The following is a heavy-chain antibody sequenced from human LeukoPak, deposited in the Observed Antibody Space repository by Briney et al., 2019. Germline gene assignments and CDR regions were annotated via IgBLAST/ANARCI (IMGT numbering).Heavy chain of an antibody. D-gene: IGHD3-10*01. Sequence: GASVKVSCKASGYTFTSYGISWVRQAPGQGLEWMGWISAYNGNTNYAQKLQGRVTMTTDTSTSTAYMELRSLRSDDTAVYYCARTATYYYGSGFPNYFDYWGQGTLVTVSS. V-gene: IGHV1-18*01. CDR1: GYTFTSYG. CDR2: ISAYNGNT. J-gene: IGHJ4*02. CDR3: ARTATYYYGSGFPNYFDY.